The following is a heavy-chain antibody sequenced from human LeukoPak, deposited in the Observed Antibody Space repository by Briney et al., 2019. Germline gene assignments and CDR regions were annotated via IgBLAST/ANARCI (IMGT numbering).Heavy chain of an antibody. CDR2: IKSKNDGGKT. CDR3: TPVMVQDRGF. Sequence: PGGSLRLSCAASGFIFNKAWMNWVRQAPGKGPEWVGRIKSKNDGGKTDYGSPVKGTFTISRDDSKNTLYLQMNSLITHDTAIYYCTPVMVQDRGFWGQGTLVTVSS. CDR1: GFIFNKAW. V-gene: IGHV3-15*01. D-gene: IGHD2/OR15-2a*01. J-gene: IGHJ4*02.